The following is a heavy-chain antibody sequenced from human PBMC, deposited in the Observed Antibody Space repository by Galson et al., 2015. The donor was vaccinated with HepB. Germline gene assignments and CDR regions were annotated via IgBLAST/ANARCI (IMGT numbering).Heavy chain of an antibody. D-gene: IGHD3-10*01. CDR1: GFTFSTYA. CDR3: TTTKVSGSYSTY. CDR2: IRAGSSII. Sequence: SLRLSCAASGFTFSTYAMNWVRQAPGKGLESISYIRAGSSIISYADSVKGRFIISRDDAKTTLYLQMNSLKIEDTAVYYCTTTKVSGSYSTYWGQGTLVTVSS. J-gene: IGHJ4*02. V-gene: IGHV3-48*01.